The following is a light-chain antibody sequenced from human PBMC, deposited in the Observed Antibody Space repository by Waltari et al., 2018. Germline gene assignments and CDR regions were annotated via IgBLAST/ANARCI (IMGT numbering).Light chain of an antibody. V-gene: IGLV1-44*01. J-gene: IGLJ2*01. CDR2: RNG. CDR3: AAWDDSLKARF. Sequence: QSVLTQPPSASGTPGQRVTISCSGGISNLGINSVNWYQHLPGMAPKLLVDRNGQRPSGVPDRFSGSKAGTSASRAISGLQSEDEADYYCAAWDDSLKARFFGGGTKVTVL. CDR1: ISNLGINS.